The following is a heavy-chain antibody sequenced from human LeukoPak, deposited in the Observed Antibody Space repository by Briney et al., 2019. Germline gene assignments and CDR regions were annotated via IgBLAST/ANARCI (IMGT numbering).Heavy chain of an antibody. CDR2: ITADSGTT. J-gene: IGHJ4*02. V-gene: IGHV3-48*02. CDR3: ASRDYFDY. CDR1: GFTFSTKS. Sequence: GGSLRLSCAVSGFTFSTKSMNWVRQAPGKGLEWVSYITADSGTTYYADSVKGRFTISRDNAKNSLFLQMNSLGDEDTAVYYCASRDYFDYWGQGSLVTVSS.